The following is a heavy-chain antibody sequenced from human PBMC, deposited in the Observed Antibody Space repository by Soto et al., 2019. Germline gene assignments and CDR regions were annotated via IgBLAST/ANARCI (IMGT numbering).Heavy chain of an antibody. J-gene: IGHJ4*02. CDR2: ISYDGSKE. V-gene: IGHV3-30*09. CDR3: ARYCNGGACYSASLDY. D-gene: IGHD2-15*01. Sequence: GGSLRLSCAASPFTFRSYSMHWVRQAPGKGLEWVTSISYDGSKESYADSVKGRFAVSRDNSKNTLYLQMNSLRPEDTAVYYCARYCNGGACYSASLDYWGQGTQVTV. CDR1: PFTFRSYS.